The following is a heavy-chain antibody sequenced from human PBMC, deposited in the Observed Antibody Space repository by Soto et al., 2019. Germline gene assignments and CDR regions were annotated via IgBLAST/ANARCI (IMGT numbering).Heavy chain of an antibody. D-gene: IGHD3-3*01. CDR2: FNPFSGAT. V-gene: IGHV1-46*02. J-gene: IGHJ4*01. CDR3: ARDLTSGDY. CDR1: GYIFKNYY. Sequence: QVQLVQSGAEVKKPGASVKISCETSGYIFKNYYIHWVRQAPGQGLEWMAIFNPFSGATNYEQRLQGRVTATMDMSTSTVYMELNNLRSEDTAMYYCARDLTSGDYWGQGTLISLSS.